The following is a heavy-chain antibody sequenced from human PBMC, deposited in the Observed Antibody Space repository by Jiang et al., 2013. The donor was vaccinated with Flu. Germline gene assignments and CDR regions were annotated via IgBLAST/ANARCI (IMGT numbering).Heavy chain of an antibody. J-gene: IGHJ4*02. CDR3: ARSPYYYDSSGYSDY. D-gene: IGHD3-22*01. CDR1: GGTFSSYA. V-gene: IGHV1-69*04. CDR2: IIPILGIA. Sequence: AEVKKPGSSVKVSCKASGGTFSSYAISWVRQAPGQGLEWMGRIIPILGIANYAQKFQGRVTITADKSTSTAYMELSSLRSEDTAVYYCARSPYYYDSSGYSDYWGQGTLVTVSS.